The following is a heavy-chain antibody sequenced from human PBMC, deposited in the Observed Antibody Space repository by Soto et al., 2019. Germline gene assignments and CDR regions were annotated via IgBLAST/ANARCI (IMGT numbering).Heavy chain of an antibody. J-gene: IGHJ6*03. Sequence: ASVKVSCKASGYTFTGYYMHWVRQAPGQGLEWMGWINPNSGGTNYAQKFQGWVTMTRDTSISTAYMELSRLRSDDTAVYYCARALNLHCSSTSCYDPNNTSYMDVWGKGTTVTVSS. V-gene: IGHV1-2*04. CDR1: GYTFTGYY. D-gene: IGHD2-2*01. CDR2: INPNSGGT. CDR3: ARALNLHCSSTSCYDPNNTSYMDV.